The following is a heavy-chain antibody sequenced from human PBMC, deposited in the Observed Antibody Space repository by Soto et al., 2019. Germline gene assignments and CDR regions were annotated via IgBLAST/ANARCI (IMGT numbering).Heavy chain of an antibody. D-gene: IGHD4-17*01. V-gene: IGHV1-69*12. J-gene: IGHJ6*02. CDR2: IIPIFGTA. CDR1: GGTFSTSA. CDR3: ARETDRVRLGGNYDCAPDV. Sequence: QVQLVQSGAEVMQPGSSVRVSCKASGGTFSTSAISWVRQAPGQGLEWMGGIIPIFGTADYAQKFQGRVTITADEPTSTGYMKLSRLTSKDTSLYFFARETDRVRLGGNYDCAPDVWGQGTTVTVSS.